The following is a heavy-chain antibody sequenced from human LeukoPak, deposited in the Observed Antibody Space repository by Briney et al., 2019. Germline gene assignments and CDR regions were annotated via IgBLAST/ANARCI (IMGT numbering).Heavy chain of an antibody. D-gene: IGHD6-19*01. CDR3: ARIYSSSPRAFDI. V-gene: IGHV4-59*08. J-gene: IGHJ3*02. CDR2: IYYSGST. CDR1: GGSISSYY. Sequence: SETLSLTCTVSGGSISSYYWSWIRQPPGKGLEWIGYIYYSGSTNYNPSLKSRVTISVDTSKNQFSLKLSSVTAADTAVYYCARIYSSSPRAFDIWGQGTMVTVSS.